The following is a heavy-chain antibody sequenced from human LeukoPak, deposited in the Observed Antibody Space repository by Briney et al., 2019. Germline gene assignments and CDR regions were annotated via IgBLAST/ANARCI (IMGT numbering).Heavy chain of an antibody. CDR1: GFTFSSYS. V-gene: IGHV3-21*01. CDR3: ARDTGYCSSTSCVNYYYYGMDV. D-gene: IGHD2-2*01. CDR2: ISSSSSYI. J-gene: IGHJ6*02. Sequence: PGGSLRLSCAASGFTFSSYSMNWVRQAPGKGLEWVSSISSSSSYIYYADSVKGRFTISRDNAKNSLYLQMNSLRAEDTAVYYCARDTGYCSSTSCVNYYYYGMDVWGQGTTVTVS.